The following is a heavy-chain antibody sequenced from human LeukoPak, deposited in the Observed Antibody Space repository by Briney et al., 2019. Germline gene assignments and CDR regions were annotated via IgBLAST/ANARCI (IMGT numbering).Heavy chain of an antibody. CDR2: INHSGST. V-gene: IGHV4-34*01. J-gene: IGHJ4*02. Sequence: PSVTLSLTCAVYGGSFSGYYWSWIRQPPGKGLEWIGEINHSGSTNYNPSLKSRVTISVDTSKNQFSLKLSSVTAADTAVYYCARGIPGIAAAGPLYYWGQGTLVTVSS. D-gene: IGHD6-13*01. CDR3: ARGIPGIAAAGPLYY. CDR1: GGSFSGYY.